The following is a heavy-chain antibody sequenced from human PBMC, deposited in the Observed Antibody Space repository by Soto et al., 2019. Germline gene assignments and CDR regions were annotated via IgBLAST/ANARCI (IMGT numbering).Heavy chain of an antibody. D-gene: IGHD5-12*01. CDR1: GFTFSSYA. CDR3: AKEYIVATMTSGYYYGMDV. J-gene: IGHJ6*02. Sequence: PGGSLRLSCSASGFTFSSYAMHWVRQAPGKGLEYVSAISSNGGSTYYADSVKGRFTISRDNSKNTLYLQMSSLRAEDTAVYYCAKEYIVATMTSGYYYGMDVWGQGTTVTVSS. CDR2: ISSNGGST. V-gene: IGHV3-64D*06.